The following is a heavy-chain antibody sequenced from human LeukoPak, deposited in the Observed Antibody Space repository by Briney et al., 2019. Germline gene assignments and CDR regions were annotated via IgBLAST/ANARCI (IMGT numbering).Heavy chain of an antibody. CDR2: ISGSGGST. Sequence: GGSLRLSCAASAFTFSNSAMSWVRQAPGKGLELVSSISGSGGSTDYADSVKGRFTISRDNSKNTLYLQMNSLRAEDTAVYYCAKDREMWYFDYWGQGTLVTVSS. V-gene: IGHV3-23*01. CDR1: AFTFSNSA. CDR3: AKDREMWYFDY. J-gene: IGHJ4*02. D-gene: IGHD5-24*01.